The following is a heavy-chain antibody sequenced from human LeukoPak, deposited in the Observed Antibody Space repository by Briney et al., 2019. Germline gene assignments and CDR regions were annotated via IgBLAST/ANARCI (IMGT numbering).Heavy chain of an antibody. D-gene: IGHD3-10*01. V-gene: IGHV3-11*01. CDR2: ISSGGSVT. J-gene: IGHJ4*02. CDR1: GFTFSDYY. CDR3: AKGSNYYGSGSLDY. Sequence: GGSLRLSCAASGFTFSDYYMSWIRQAPGKGLEWVSHISSGGSVTFYADSVEGRFTVSRDNSKNTLYLQMNSLRAEDTAVYYCAKGSNYYGSGSLDYWGQGTLVTVSS.